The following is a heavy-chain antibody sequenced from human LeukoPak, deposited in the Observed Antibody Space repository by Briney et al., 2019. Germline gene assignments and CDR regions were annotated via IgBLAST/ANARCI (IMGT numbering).Heavy chain of an antibody. CDR1: GGSFSGYY. CDR2: INHSGST. V-gene: IGHV4-34*01. J-gene: IGHJ6*02. D-gene: IGHD2-15*01. Sequence: PSETLSLTCAVYGGSFSGYYWSWIRQPPGKGLEWIGEINHSGSTNYNPSLKSRVTISVDTSKNQFSLKLSSVTAADTAVYYCARGSPDIVVVVAAPLGMDVWGQGTTVTVSS. CDR3: ARGSPDIVVVVAAPLGMDV.